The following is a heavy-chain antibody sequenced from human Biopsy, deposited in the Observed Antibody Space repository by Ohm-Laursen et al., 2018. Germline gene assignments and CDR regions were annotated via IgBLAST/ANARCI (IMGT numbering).Heavy chain of an antibody. CDR3: ARGMRSSGWPYFDS. V-gene: IGHV4-59*01. D-gene: IGHD6-19*01. J-gene: IGHJ4*02. CDR2: IYSGGNT. Sequence: SETLSLTWTVSGGSIYNFFWSWIRQPPGQGLEYIGFIYSGGNTNYNPSLQNRVTMSVDTSKNQFSLKLSSVTAADTAIYYCARGMRSSGWPYFDSWGQGTLVTVSS. CDR1: GGSIYNFF.